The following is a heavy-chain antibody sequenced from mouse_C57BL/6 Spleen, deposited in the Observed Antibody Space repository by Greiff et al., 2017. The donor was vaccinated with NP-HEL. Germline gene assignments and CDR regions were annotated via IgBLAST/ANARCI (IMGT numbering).Heavy chain of an antibody. J-gene: IGHJ1*03. D-gene: IGHD2-1*01. CDR1: GFNIKDYY. CDR3: TTESYYGNYFGYFDV. CDR2: IDPEDGDT. Sequence: VQLQQSGAELVRPGASVKLSCTASGFNIKDYYMHWVKQRPEQGLEWIGRIDPEDGDTEYAPKFQGKATMTADTSSNTAYLQLSSLTSEDAADYYYTTESYYGNYFGYFDVWGTGTKVTVSS. V-gene: IGHV14-1*01.